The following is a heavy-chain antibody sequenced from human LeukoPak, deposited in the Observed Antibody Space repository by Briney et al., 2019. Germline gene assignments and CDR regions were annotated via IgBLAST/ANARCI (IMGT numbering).Heavy chain of an antibody. CDR2: IMPIFGIA. CDR3: ASTSGSSGWYSPPDY. D-gene: IGHD6-19*01. Sequence: SVNVSCKASGGTFSSYAISWVRQAPGQGLEWMGRIMPIFGIANYAQKFQGRVTITANKSTSTAYMELSSLRSEDTAVYYCASTSGSSGWYSPPDYWGQGTLVTVSS. V-gene: IGHV1-69*04. J-gene: IGHJ4*02. CDR1: GGTFSSYA.